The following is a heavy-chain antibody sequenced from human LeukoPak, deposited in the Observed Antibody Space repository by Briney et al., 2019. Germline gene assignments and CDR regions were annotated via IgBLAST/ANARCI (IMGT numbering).Heavy chain of an antibody. D-gene: IGHD3-22*01. CDR2: IHTSGSA. CDR1: GDSISNYY. J-gene: IGHJ4*02. V-gene: IGHV4-4*09. Sequence: SETLSLSCTDSGDSISNYYWSWVRQTPGKGLEWVGYIHTSGSASYNASLKSRVTISVDTPKHQFSLKLSSVTAADTAVYYSARGYYDASAYSNPFDFWGQGTLGTVSS. CDR3: ARGYYDASAYSNPFDF.